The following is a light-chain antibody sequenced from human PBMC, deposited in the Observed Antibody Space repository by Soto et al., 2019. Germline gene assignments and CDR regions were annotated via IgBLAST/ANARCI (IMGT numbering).Light chain of an antibody. CDR1: QRVSSD. Sequence: ETVMTQSPATLSVSPGHRATLSCRASQRVSSDLAWYQQKPGQAPRLLIYGASSRATGIPDRFSGSGSGTVFTLTINILEPDDFAVYYCHQYGNSPQTFGQGTKVDI. CDR2: GAS. J-gene: IGKJ1*01. CDR3: HQYGNSPQT. V-gene: IGKV3D-15*03.